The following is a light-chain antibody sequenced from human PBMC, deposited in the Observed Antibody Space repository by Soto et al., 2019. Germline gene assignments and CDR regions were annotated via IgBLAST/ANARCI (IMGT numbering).Light chain of an antibody. J-gene: IGKJ1*01. CDR1: QGIRDD. CDR3: LQYRSFPRT. CDR2: AAS. V-gene: IGKV1-17*01. Sequence: DVEFSHSPCSLSASVGDRVTITCRASQGIRDDLGWYQQKAGEAPKRLIYAASSLHSGVPSRFSGSGSGTEFTLTISSLQPEDFATYYCLQYRSFPRTFGQGTKVDIK.